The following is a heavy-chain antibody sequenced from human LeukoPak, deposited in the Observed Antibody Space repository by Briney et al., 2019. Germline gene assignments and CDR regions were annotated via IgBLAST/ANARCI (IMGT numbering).Heavy chain of an antibody. D-gene: IGHD1-26*01. CDR1: GFTFSSHW. CDR2: ISSDGRST. CDR3: AKREQSFQNGMDV. J-gene: IGHJ6*02. Sequence: GGSLRLSCAASGFTFSSHWMHWVRQAPGKGLVWVTRISSDGRSTSYADSVKSRFTISRDNSKNTVLLEMDSLRAEDTAVYYCAKREQSFQNGMDVWGQGTTVTVSS. V-gene: IGHV3-74*01.